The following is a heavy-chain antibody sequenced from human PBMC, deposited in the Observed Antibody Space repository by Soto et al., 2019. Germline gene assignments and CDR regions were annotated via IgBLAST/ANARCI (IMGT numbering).Heavy chain of an antibody. CDR1: GGTFSSDA. V-gene: IGHV1-69*01. D-gene: IGHD6-19*01. Sequence: QVQLVQSGAEVRKPGSSVKVSCKASGGTFSSDAVSWARQAPGQGLEWMGGLIPIIGTTHYAQKFQGRVTITADESTNTAYMELSSLRSDDTAVYYCARASGYVSGWYHDYWGQGTRVTVSS. CDR3: ARASGYVSGWYHDY. J-gene: IGHJ4*02. CDR2: LIPIIGTT.